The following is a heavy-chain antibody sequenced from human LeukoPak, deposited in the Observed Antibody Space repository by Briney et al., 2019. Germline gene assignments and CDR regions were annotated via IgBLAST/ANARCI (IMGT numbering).Heavy chain of an antibody. CDR3: AKDRREVYYDSSGYPSGAFDI. CDR2: IKLACFSI. V-gene: IGHV3-9*01. CDR1: GFTFDDYA. Sequence: ARSMRLSCAASGFTFDDYAMHWVRQAPGKGLEWVSGIKLACFSIGYADSVKGRFTISRDNAKNSLYLQMNSLRPEDTALYYCAKDRREVYYDSSGYPSGAFDIWGLGTVVTIS. D-gene: IGHD3-22*01. J-gene: IGHJ3*02.